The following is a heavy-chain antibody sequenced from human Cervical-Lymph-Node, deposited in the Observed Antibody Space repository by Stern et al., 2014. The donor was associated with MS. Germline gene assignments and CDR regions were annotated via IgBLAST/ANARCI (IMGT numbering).Heavy chain of an antibody. CDR2: ISTHNGDT. CDR1: GYTFSTYV. CDR3: ATMTIIGFGP. J-gene: IGHJ1*01. Sequence: VQLVESGAEVKKPGASVKVSCKTSGYTFSTYVVFWVRQAPGQGLEWLGSISTHNGDTNYAQILKGRVTMTTDSSTNTAYMELRSLRSDDTAVYYCATMTIIGFGPWGQGTLVTVSS. V-gene: IGHV1-18*01. D-gene: IGHD3-22*01.